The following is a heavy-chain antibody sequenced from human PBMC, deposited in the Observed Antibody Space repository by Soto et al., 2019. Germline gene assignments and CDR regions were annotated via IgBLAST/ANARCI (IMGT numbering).Heavy chain of an antibody. CDR3: ARGVRYSGYDWGVYYYYGMDV. V-gene: IGHV4-34*01. CDR2: INHSGST. J-gene: IGHJ6*02. D-gene: IGHD5-12*01. Sequence: PSETLSLICAVYGGSFSGYYWSWIRQPPGKGLEWIGEINHSGSTNYNPSLKSRVTISVDTSKNQFSLKLSSVTAADTAVYYCARGVRYSGYDWGVYYYYGMDVCGQGTTVTVSS. CDR1: GGSFSGYY.